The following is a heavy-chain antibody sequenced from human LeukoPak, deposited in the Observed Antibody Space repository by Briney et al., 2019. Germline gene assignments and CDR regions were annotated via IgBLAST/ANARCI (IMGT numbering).Heavy chain of an antibody. Sequence: GGSLRLSCAASGFTFSSYGMSWVRQVPGKGLEWVSAISGSGGSTYYADSVKGRFTISRDNSKNTLYLQMNSLRAEDTAVYYCAKSKTVTTMIFDYWGQGTLVTVSS. CDR1: GFTFSSYG. V-gene: IGHV3-23*01. CDR3: AKSKTVTTMIFDY. CDR2: ISGSGGST. D-gene: IGHD4-17*01. J-gene: IGHJ4*02.